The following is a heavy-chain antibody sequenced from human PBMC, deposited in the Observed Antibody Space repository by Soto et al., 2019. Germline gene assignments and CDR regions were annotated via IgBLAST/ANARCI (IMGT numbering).Heavy chain of an antibody. J-gene: IGHJ5*02. Sequence: SETLSLTCAVYGGSFSSGGYYWSWIRQHPGKGLEWIGYIYYSGSTYYNPSLKSRVTISIDTSKNQFSLKLSSVTAADTAVYYCARVRFITGTTFRFDPWGQGTLVTVSS. CDR2: IYYSGST. CDR1: GGSFSSGGYY. V-gene: IGHV4-31*11. CDR3: ARVRFITGTTFRFDP. D-gene: IGHD1-7*01.